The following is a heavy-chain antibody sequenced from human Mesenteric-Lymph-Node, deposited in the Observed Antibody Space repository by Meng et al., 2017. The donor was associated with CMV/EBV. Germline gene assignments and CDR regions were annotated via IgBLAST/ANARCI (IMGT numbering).Heavy chain of an antibody. J-gene: IGHJ4*02. D-gene: IGHD2-15*01. CDR3: APGCSGGSCPIR. V-gene: IGHV3-30*04. CDR1: GFTFSSYA. Sequence: LSLTCAASGFTFSSYAMHWVRQAPGKGLEWVAVISYDGSNKYYADSVKGRFTISRDNSKNTLYLQMNSLRAEDTAVYYCAPGCSGGSCPIRWGQGTLVTVSS. CDR2: ISYDGSNK.